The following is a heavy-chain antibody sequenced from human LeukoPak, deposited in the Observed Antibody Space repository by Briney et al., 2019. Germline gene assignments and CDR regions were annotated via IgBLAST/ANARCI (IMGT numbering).Heavy chain of an antibody. J-gene: IGHJ3*02. CDR1: GFTFSTYA. CDR3: AKGYSSSWYEGDAFDI. V-gene: IGHV3-23*01. CDR2: ISGSGART. D-gene: IGHD6-13*01. Sequence: GGSLRLSCAVSGFTFSTYAMSWVRQAPGKGLDWVSGISGSGARTYYADSVKGRFTISRDNSKNTLYLQMNSLRAEDTAVYYCAKGYSSSWYEGDAFDIWGQGTMVTVSS.